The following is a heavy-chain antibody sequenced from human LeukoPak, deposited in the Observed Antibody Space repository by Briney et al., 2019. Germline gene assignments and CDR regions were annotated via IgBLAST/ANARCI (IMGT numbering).Heavy chain of an antibody. J-gene: IGHJ4*02. D-gene: IGHD3-22*01. CDR2: ISSSSSYI. CDR1: GFTFSTYS. V-gene: IGHV3-21*01. Sequence: PGGSLRLSCAASGFTFSTYSMNWVRQAPGKGLEWVSSISSSSSYIYYADSVKGRFTISRDNAKNSLYLQMNSLRAEDTAVYYCARVEDSSGYYGPYFDYWGQGTLVTVSP. CDR3: ARVEDSSGYYGPYFDY.